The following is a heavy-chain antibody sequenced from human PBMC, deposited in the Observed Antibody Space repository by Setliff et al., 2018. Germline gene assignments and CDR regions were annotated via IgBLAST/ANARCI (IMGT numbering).Heavy chain of an antibody. D-gene: IGHD3-16*02. Sequence: SETLSLTCTVSGGSISSYYWSWVRQPPGKGLEWIGYIYFSGSTDYNPSLKNRVTISVDTSKNQFSLNLSSVTAADTAVYYCARGYHYYYMDVWGKGTTVTVSS. CDR3: ARGYHYYYMDV. J-gene: IGHJ6*03. V-gene: IGHV4-59*01. CDR1: GGSISSYY. CDR2: IYFSGST.